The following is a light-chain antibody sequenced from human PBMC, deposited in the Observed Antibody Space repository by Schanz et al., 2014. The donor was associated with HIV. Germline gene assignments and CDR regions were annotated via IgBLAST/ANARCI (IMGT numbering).Light chain of an antibody. CDR1: SSDVGTYNS. CDR2: GVA. V-gene: IGLV2-14*03. J-gene: IGLJ3*02. CDR3: SSYGAGDTLL. Sequence: QSALTQPASVSGSPGQSITISCTGSSSDVGTYNSVSWYHQHPGKAPKLIIYGVANRPSGVSHRFSGSKSGNTASLTVSGLQADDEADYYCSSYGAGDTLLFGGGTKLTVL.